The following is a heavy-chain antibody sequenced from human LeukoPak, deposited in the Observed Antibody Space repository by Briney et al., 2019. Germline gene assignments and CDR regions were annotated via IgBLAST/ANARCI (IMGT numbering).Heavy chain of an antibody. CDR2: IIPIFGTA. J-gene: IGHJ4*02. CDR1: GGTFSSYA. CDR3: ARTSARDSSGYYSYYFDY. D-gene: IGHD3-22*01. Sequence: SVKVSCKASGGTFSSYAISWVRQAPGQGLEWMGGIIPIFGTANYAQKFQGRVTITTDESTSTAYMELSSLRSEDTAVYYCARTSARDSSGYYSYYFDYWGQGTLVIVSS. V-gene: IGHV1-69*05.